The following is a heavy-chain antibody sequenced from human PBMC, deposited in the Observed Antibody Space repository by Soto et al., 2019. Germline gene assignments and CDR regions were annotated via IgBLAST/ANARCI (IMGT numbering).Heavy chain of an antibody. CDR1: GYTFTSYD. CDR3: ARVSAAAGTAYFQH. D-gene: IGHD6-13*01. CDR2: MNPNSGNT. J-gene: IGHJ1*01. V-gene: IGHV1-8*01. Sequence: ASVKVSCKASGYTFTSYDINWVRQATGQGLEWMGWMNPNSGNTGYAQKFQGRVTMTRNTSISTAYMELSSLRSEDTAVYYCARVSAAAGTAYFQHWGQGTLVTVSS.